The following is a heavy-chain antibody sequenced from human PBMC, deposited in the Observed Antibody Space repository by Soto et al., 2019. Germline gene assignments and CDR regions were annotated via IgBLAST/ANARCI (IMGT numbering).Heavy chain of an antibody. CDR2: IYYSGST. J-gene: IGHJ6*03. D-gene: IGHD2-2*01. CDR3: ARGASRVVVVPARYYYYMDV. V-gene: IGHV4-59*01. CDR1: GGSISSYY. Sequence: QVQLQESGPGLVKPSETLSLTCTVSGGSISSYYWSWIRQPPGKGLEWIGYIYYSGSTNYNPSLKSRVTISVDTSKNQFSRKLSSVTAADTAVYYCARGASRVVVVPARYYYYMDVWGKGTTVTVSS.